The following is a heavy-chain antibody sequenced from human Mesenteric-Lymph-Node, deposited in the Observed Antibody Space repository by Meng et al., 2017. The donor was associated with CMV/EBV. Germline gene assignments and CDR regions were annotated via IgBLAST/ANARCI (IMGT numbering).Heavy chain of an antibody. CDR1: GYTFTSYG. CDR2: ISAYNGNT. D-gene: IGHD2-15*01. J-gene: IGHJ4*02. Sequence: ASVKVSCKASGYTFTSYGISWVRQAPGQGLEWMGWISAYNGNTNYAQKLQGRVTMTTDTSTSTGYMELRSLSSDDTAMYYCARVTCAGSSCYRVDFWGQGTLVTVSS. V-gene: IGHV1-18*01. CDR3: ARVTCAGSSCYRVDF.